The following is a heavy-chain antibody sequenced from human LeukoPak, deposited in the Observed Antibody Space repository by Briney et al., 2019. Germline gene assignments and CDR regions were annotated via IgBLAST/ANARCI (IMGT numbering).Heavy chain of an antibody. D-gene: IGHD5-24*01. V-gene: IGHV3-30*18. CDR1: GCTCRSYG. CDR2: ISYDRSNK. CDR3: AKKMGEMAKATPFDI. J-gene: IGHJ3*02. Sequence: PGLALRLSCASSGCTCRSYGMHWVRHAPAKGREWEAVISYDRSNKYYSDSVQLRFTISRYNSKNTLYLQMNSLRAEATAVYYCAKKMGEMAKATPFDIWGQGTMVTVSS.